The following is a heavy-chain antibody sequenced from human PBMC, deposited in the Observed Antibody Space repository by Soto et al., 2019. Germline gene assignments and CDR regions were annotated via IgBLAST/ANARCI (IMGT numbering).Heavy chain of an antibody. D-gene: IGHD3-22*01. CDR1: GFTFSSYA. CDR2: ISGSGGSK. CDR3: AKDPRTYYYDSSGFMDV. J-gene: IGHJ6*02. V-gene: IGHV3-23*01. Sequence: PGGSLRLSCAASGFTFSSYAMSWVRQAPGKGLEWVSAISGSGGSKYYADSVKGRFTISRENSKNTLYLQMNSLRAEDTAVYYCAKDPRTYYYDSSGFMDVWGQGTTVTVSS.